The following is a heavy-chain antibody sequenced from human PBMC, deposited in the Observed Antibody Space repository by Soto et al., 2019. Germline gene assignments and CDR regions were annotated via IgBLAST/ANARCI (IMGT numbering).Heavy chain of an antibody. D-gene: IGHD2-2*01. Sequence: SETLSLTCAVSGGSIGSGGYSWGWIRQPPGKGLEWIGYMYHSGSTYYNPSLKSRVTISIDRSKNQFSLKLSSVTAADTAVYYCARVPDYWGQEILVTVSS. CDR2: MYHSGST. CDR1: GGSIGSGGYS. V-gene: IGHV4-30-2*01. J-gene: IGHJ4*02. CDR3: ARVPDY.